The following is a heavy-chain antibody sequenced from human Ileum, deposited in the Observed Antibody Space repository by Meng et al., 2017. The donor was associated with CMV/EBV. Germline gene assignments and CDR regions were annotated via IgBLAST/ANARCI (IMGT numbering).Heavy chain of an antibody. Sequence: VYGAPINSGSYYRTWTRQHPGKGLGWICTFYRSGPTHHNPSRMSLLAISIDTSNNKFSRSLSSGTAADTAMYYGGRGWGGVRGFDRWGQGTLVTVSS. CDR2: FYRSGPT. V-gene: IGHV4-31*01. CDR1: GAPINSGSYY. J-gene: IGHJ4*02. CDR3: GRGWGGVRGFDR. D-gene: IGHD3-16*01.